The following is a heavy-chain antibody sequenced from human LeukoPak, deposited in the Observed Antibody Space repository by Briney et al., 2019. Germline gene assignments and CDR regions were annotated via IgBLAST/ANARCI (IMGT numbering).Heavy chain of an antibody. Sequence: ASVKVSCKASGYTFTSYYMHWVRQALGQGLEWMGIINPSGGSTSYAQKFQGRVTMTRDTSTSTVYMELSSLRSEDTAVYYCARSGDYYGSGSINWFDPWGQGTLVTVSS. V-gene: IGHV1-46*01. D-gene: IGHD3-10*01. CDR2: INPSGGST. CDR3: ARSGDYYGSGSINWFDP. CDR1: GYTFTSYY. J-gene: IGHJ5*02.